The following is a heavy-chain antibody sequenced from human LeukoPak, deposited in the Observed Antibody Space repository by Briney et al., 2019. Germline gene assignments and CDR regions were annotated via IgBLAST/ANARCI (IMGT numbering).Heavy chain of an antibody. V-gene: IGHV3-9*03. CDR1: GFTFDDYA. CDR2: ISWNSGSI. Sequence: GRSLRLSCAASGFTFDDYAMHWVRQAPGKGLEWVSGISWNSGSIGYADSVKGRFTISRDNAKNSLYLQMNSLRAEDMALYYCAKDKYSRSSGAFDIWGQGTRVTVSS. J-gene: IGHJ3*02. CDR3: AKDKYSRSSGAFDI. D-gene: IGHD6-6*01.